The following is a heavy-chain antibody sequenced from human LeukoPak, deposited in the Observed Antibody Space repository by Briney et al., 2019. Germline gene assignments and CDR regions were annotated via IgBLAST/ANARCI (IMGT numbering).Heavy chain of an antibody. D-gene: IGHD5-18*01. CDR3: AKDRGYSYGYNGDY. CDR1: GFTFSSYT. CDR2: ISGSGGST. J-gene: IGHJ4*02. Sequence: PGGSLRLSCAASGFTFSSYTMNWVRQAPGKGLEWVSAISGSGGSTYYADSVKGRFTVSRDNSKNTLYLQMNSLRAEDTAVYYCAKDRGYSYGYNGDYWGQGTLVTVSS. V-gene: IGHV3-23*01.